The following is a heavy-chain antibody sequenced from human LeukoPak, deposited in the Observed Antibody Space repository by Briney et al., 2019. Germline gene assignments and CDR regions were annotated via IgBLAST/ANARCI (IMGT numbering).Heavy chain of an antibody. CDR1: GFTFNDYA. CDR3: AKGPGAAVGKRYIQH. D-gene: IGHD6-13*01. CDR2: ISWDSGNT. Sequence: PGGSLRLSCAASGFTFNDYAMHWVRQAPGKGREWVSLISWDSGNTYYADSVKGRFPISRDNSKYSLSLQMNSLRAEDTALYYCAKGPGAAVGKRYIQHWGQGTLVAVSS. J-gene: IGHJ1*01. V-gene: IGHV3-43D*03.